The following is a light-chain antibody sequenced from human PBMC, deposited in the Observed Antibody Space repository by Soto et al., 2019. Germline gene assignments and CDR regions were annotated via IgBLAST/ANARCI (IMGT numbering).Light chain of an antibody. CDR1: SSNIGSNY. Sequence: QSVLTQPPSASGTPGQRVTISCSGSSSNIGSNYVYWYQQLPGTAPNLLIYRNNQRPSGVPDRLSGCKSGTSSALAISGLRSEDEAAYYCAAWDDSLSGPWVFGGGTKLTVL. CDR2: RNN. J-gene: IGLJ3*02. V-gene: IGLV1-47*01. CDR3: AAWDDSLSGPWV.